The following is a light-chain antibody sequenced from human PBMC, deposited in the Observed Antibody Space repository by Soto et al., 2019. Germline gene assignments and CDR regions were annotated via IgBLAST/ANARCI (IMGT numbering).Light chain of an antibody. CDR1: SSDVGRYNF. CDR2: EVT. CDR3: CSYAGSVTWV. Sequence: QPVLTQPASVSGSLGQSITISCTGTSSDVGRYNFVSWYQQHPAEAPKLILYEVTKRPSGVSNRFSGSKSGDTASLTISGLQAEDEADYYCCSYAGSVTWVFGGGTKLTVL. J-gene: IGLJ3*02. V-gene: IGLV2-23*02.